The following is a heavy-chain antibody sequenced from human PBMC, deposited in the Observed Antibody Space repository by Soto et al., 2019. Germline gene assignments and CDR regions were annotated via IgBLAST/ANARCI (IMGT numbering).Heavy chain of an antibody. V-gene: IGHV4-31*03. CDR2: IFHSGSI. Sequence: QVQLQESGPGLVKPSQTLSLICTVSGGSVTSGGFYWSWIRQHPGKGLEWIGYIFHSGSIYYTPSLKSRVAMSMDTLKNQFSLKLSSVSAADTAVYYCARGGYGDNWFDPWGQGTLVTVSS. CDR3: ARGGYGDNWFDP. CDR1: GGSVTSGGFY. J-gene: IGHJ5*02. D-gene: IGHD5-12*01.